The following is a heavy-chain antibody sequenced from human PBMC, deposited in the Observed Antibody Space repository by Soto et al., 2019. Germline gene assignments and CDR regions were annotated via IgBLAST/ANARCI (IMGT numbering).Heavy chain of an antibody. CDR1: GGSISSGGYY. Sequence: SETLSLTCTVPGGSISSGGYYWSWIRQHPGKGLEWIGYIYYSGSTYYNPSLKSRVTISVDTTKNQFSLKVSSVTAADTAVYYCARSGYSYGPIDYWGQGTLVTVSS. D-gene: IGHD5-18*01. V-gene: IGHV4-31*03. CDR3: ARSGYSYGPIDY. J-gene: IGHJ4*02. CDR2: IYYSGST.